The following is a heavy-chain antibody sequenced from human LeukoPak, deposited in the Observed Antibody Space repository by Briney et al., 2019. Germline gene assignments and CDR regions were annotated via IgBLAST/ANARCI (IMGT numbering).Heavy chain of an antibody. CDR2: INHSGNT. J-gene: IGHJ4*02. Sequence: SETLSLTCSVSGGSISGDDDYWSWIRQPPGKGLEWIGYINHSGNTYYIPSLRSRGTISIDTSKNQFSLELSSVTAADTAVYYCARVLLGIVGATLNWGQGTLVTVSS. V-gene: IGHV4-30-4*08. CDR1: GGSISGDDDY. D-gene: IGHD1-26*01. CDR3: ARVLLGIVGATLN.